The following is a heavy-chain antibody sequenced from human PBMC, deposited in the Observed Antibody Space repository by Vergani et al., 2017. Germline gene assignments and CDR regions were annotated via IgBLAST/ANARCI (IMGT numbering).Heavy chain of an antibody. V-gene: IGHV3-23*01. CDR3: AKLRRQWLVADALDI. CDR2: ISGSGGST. Sequence: EVQLLESGGGLVQPGGSLRLSCAASGFTFSSYAMSWVRQAPGKGLEWVSAISGSGGSTYYADSVKGRVTISRDNSKNTLYLQRNSLRAEDTAVYYCAKLRRQWLVADALDIWGQGTRVTVSS. J-gene: IGHJ3*02. CDR1: GFTFSSYA. D-gene: IGHD6-19*01.